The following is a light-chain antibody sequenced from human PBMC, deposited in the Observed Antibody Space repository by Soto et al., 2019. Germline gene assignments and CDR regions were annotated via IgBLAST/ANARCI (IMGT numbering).Light chain of an antibody. V-gene: IGKV1-39*01. CDR1: QSISSY. Sequence: DIQMTQSPSSLSASVGDRVTITCRASQSISSYLNWYQQKPWKAPKLLIYAASSLQSGVPSRFSGSGSGSDFPLTISSLQPEDFATYYCQQSYSTPDSFGGGTKVEIK. CDR3: QQSYSTPDS. J-gene: IGKJ4*01. CDR2: AAS.